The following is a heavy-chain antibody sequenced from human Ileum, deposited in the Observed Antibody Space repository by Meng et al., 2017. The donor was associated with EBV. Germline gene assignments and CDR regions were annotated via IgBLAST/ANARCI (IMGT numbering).Heavy chain of an antibody. V-gene: IGHV4-4*02. Sequence: QGRLQEAGPGLVKLSGTLSLTCAVYGGSMSSTNWWSWARQPPGKGLEWIGEIYHSGSTNYSPSLKSRVSISVDKSKNQFSLKLSSVTAADTAVYYCARADKVRFDYWGQGTLVTVSS. CDR3: ARADKVRFDY. CDR1: GGSMSSTNW. CDR2: IYHSGST. J-gene: IGHJ4*02.